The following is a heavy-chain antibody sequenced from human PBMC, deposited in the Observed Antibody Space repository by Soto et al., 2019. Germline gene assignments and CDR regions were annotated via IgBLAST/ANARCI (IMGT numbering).Heavy chain of an antibody. CDR1: GFTFDDYA. V-gene: IGHV3-43D*04. D-gene: IGHD3-3*01. J-gene: IGHJ6*02. CDR2: ISWDGGST. CDR3: AKGHFFGVVTPYGMDV. Sequence: GGSLRLSCAASGFTFDDYAMHWVRQAPGKGLEWVSLISWDGGSTYYADSVKGRFTVSRDNSKNSLYLQMNSLRAEDTALYYCAKGHFFGVVTPYGMDVWGQGTTVTVSS.